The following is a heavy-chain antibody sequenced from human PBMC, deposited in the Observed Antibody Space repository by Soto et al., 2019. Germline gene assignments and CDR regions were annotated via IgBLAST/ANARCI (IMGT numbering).Heavy chain of an antibody. CDR1: GGSISGSY. D-gene: IGHD6-19*01. Sequence: SETLYLTCSVSGGSISGSYWSWIRQYPGKGLEWLGYVYYTGSTNYSPSLRSRVSISVDTSKNEFSLRLSSVTAADTAVYFCARSVAVPGAHIDYWGQGTQVTVSS. CDR3: ARSVAVPGAHIDY. CDR2: VYYTGST. V-gene: IGHV4-59*01. J-gene: IGHJ4*02.